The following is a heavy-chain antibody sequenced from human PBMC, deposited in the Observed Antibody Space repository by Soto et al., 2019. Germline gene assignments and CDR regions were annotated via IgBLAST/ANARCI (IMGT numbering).Heavy chain of an antibody. Sequence: EVQLLESGGGLVQPGGSLRLSCAASRFTFSSYAMSWVRQAPGKGLEWVSAISGSGGSTYYADSVKGRFTISRDNSKNTLKLQMNSLRAEDTAVYYCAKMGSFVVVPAARFDPWGQGTLVTVSS. V-gene: IGHV3-23*01. CDR2: ISGSGGST. J-gene: IGHJ5*02. CDR3: AKMGSFVVVPAARFDP. CDR1: RFTFSSYA. D-gene: IGHD2-2*01.